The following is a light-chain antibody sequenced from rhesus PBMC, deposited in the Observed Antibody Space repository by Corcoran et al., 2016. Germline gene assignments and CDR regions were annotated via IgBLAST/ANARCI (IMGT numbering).Light chain of an antibody. Sequence: DIQMTQSPSSLSASVGDRVTITCRASQGISDYLSWYQQEPGKAPKRMIYAASRLESGVPSRFSGSGAGTDCTLTISSLQPEDFAAYYCLQGYTTPYSCGQGTKVEIK. J-gene: IGKJ2*01. CDR2: AAS. V-gene: IGKV1-36*02. CDR3: LQGYTTPYS. CDR1: QGISDY.